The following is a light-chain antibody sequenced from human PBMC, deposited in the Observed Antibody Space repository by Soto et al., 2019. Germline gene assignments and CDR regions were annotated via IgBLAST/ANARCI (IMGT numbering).Light chain of an antibody. CDR3: QQYGSSSGT. Sequence: EIVLTQSPGTLSLSPGERATLSCRASQSVSSSYLAWYQQKPGQAPRLLIYGASSRATGIPDRFSGSGSGTDFTLTISRLEPEDCAVYYFQQYGSSSGTFGQGTKVEIK. J-gene: IGKJ1*01. CDR1: QSVSSSY. CDR2: GAS. V-gene: IGKV3-20*01.